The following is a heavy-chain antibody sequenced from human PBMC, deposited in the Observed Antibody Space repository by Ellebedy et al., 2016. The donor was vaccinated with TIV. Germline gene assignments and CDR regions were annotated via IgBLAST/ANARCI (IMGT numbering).Heavy chain of an antibody. Sequence: GESLKISXSASGFTFGSYAMSWVRQAPGKGLEWVSVLSGAGVTRYYADSVRGRFTISRDNSKNTLYLQMNSLRAEDTAIYYCAKMEGVIAAAGHVTYWGRGTLVTVSS. D-gene: IGHD6-13*01. CDR3: AKMEGVIAAAGHVTY. J-gene: IGHJ4*02. CDR2: LSGAGVTR. CDR1: GFTFGSYA. V-gene: IGHV3-23*01.